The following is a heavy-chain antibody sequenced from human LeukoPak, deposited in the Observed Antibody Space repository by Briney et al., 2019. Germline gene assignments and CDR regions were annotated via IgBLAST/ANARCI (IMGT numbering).Heavy chain of an antibody. CDR1: GGSISRGDYY. J-gene: IGHJ6*04. V-gene: IGHV4-30-4*01. CDR2: IYYSGST. Sequence: SETLSLTCTVSGGSISRGDYYWRWIRQPPGKGLEWIGYIYYSGSTYYNPSLKSRVTISVDTSKNQFSLKLSSVTAADTAVYYCASALMYYDILTGYTDIYYYYYGMGVWGKGTTVTVSS. D-gene: IGHD3-9*01. CDR3: ASALMYYDILTGYTDIYYYYYGMGV.